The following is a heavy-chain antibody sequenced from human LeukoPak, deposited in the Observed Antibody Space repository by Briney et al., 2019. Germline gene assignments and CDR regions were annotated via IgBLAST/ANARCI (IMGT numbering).Heavy chain of an antibody. CDR3: ARGLWFGDENPPYFDY. CDR2: IYYSGGT. CDR1: GGSISSYY. J-gene: IGHJ4*02. D-gene: IGHD3-10*01. V-gene: IGHV4-59*08. Sequence: SETLSLTCTVSGGSISSYYWSWIRQPPGKGLEWIGYIYYSGGTTYNPSLKSRVTISVDTSRNQFSLKLSSVTAADTAVYYCARGLWFGDENPPYFDYWGQGILVTVSS.